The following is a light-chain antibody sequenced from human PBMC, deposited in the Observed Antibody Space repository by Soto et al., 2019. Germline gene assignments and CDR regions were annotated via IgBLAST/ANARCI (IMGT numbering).Light chain of an antibody. CDR3: SSYTTSSTLGVV. Sequence: QTVVTQPASVSGSPGQSITISCTGISSDIGGYNYVSWYQQHPGKAPKLMIFEVSNRPSGLSNRFSGSKSGNTASLTISGLQAEDEADYYCSSYTTSSTLGVVFGGGTKVTVL. J-gene: IGLJ2*01. CDR2: EVS. CDR1: SSDIGGYNY. V-gene: IGLV2-14*01.